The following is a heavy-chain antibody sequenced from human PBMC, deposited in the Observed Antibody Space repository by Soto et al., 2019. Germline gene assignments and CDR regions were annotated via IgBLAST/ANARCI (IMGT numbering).Heavy chain of an antibody. V-gene: IGHV1-69*13. D-gene: IGHD4-17*01. CDR1: GGTFSSYA. CDR2: IIPIFGTA. CDR3: ARDSRYGDYVYAFDI. J-gene: IGHJ3*02. Sequence: SVKVSCKASGGTFSSYAISWVRQAPGQGLEWMGGIIPIFGTANYAQKFQGRVTITADESTSTAYMELSSLRSEDTAVYYCARDSRYGDYVYAFDIWGQGTMVTVSS.